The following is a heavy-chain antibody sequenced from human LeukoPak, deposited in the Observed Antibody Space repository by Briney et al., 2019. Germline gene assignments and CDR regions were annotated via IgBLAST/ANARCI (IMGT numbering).Heavy chain of an antibody. V-gene: IGHV4-61*02. CDR1: GGSISSGSYY. CDR2: IYTSGST. Sequence: SQTLSLTRTVSGGSISSGSYYWSWIRQPAGKGLEWIGRIYTSGSTNYNPSLKSRVTISVDTSKNQFSLKLSSVTAADTAVYYCAREGPSGGVTTDRVDYWGQGTLVTVSS. D-gene: IGHD3-16*01. CDR3: AREGPSGGVTTDRVDY. J-gene: IGHJ4*02.